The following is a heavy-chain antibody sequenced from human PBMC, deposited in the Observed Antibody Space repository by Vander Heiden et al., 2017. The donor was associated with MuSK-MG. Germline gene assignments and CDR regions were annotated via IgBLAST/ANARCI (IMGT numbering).Heavy chain of an antibody. CDR3: AKGPTRDYMDV. V-gene: IGHV3-23*01. D-gene: IGHD3-10*01. CDR2: ISGSGSTT. J-gene: IGHJ6*03. CDR1: GFSFSTYV. Sequence: EVQLLESGGGVVQPGGSLRLSCVASGFSFSTYVMIWVRQAPGKGLDWVSSISGSGSTTDYADSVKGRFTISRDNAKNTVFLQINRLRAEDTALFYGAKGPTRDYMDVWGEGTTVTVSS.